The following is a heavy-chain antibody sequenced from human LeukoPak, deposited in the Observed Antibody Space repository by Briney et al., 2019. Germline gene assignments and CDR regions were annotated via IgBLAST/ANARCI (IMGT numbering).Heavy chain of an antibody. CDR3: ARASIQLWSYYFDY. J-gene: IGHJ4*02. V-gene: IGHV4-59*12. Sequence: SETLSLTCTVSGGSIGSYYWSWIRQPPGKGLEWLGYIYYSGSTYYNPSLKSRVTISVDTSKNQFSLKLSSVTAADTAVYYCARASIQLWSYYFDYWGQGTLVTVSS. CDR2: IYYSGST. CDR1: GGSIGSYY. D-gene: IGHD5-18*01.